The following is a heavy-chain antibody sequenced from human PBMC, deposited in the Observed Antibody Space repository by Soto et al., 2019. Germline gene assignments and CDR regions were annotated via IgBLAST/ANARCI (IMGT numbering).Heavy chain of an antibody. J-gene: IGHJ4*02. CDR3: ASSGLTIDY. D-gene: IGHD6-19*01. Sequence: GVRQSPSRGLEWLGRTYYRSKWYNDYAVSVKSRITINPDTSKNQFSLQLNSVTPEDTAVYYCASSGLTIDYWGQGTLVTVSS. CDR2: TYYRSKWYN. V-gene: IGHV6-1*01.